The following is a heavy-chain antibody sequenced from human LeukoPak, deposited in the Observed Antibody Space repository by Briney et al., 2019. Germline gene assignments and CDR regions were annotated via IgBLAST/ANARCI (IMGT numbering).Heavy chain of an antibody. V-gene: IGHV3-21*01. Sequence: GGSLRLSCAASGFTFSSYSMNWVRQAPGKGLEWVSSISSSSSYIYYADSEKGRFTISRDNAKNSLYLQMNSLRAEDTAVYYCARNLVVAVAVDVWGQGTTVTVSS. D-gene: IGHD6-19*01. CDR2: ISSSSSYI. J-gene: IGHJ6*02. CDR1: GFTFSSYS. CDR3: ARNLVVAVAVDV.